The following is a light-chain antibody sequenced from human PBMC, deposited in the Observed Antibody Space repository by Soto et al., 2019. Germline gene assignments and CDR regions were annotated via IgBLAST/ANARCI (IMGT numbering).Light chain of an antibody. CDR1: QDIGRY. CDR3: QQLYSYSS. V-gene: IGKV1-9*01. Sequence: DIQLTQSPSFVSASVGERVTIPCRASQDIGRYLAWYQQKPGEAPKLLISAASTLQSGVPSRFSGSGSGTEFTFTIGYLLPEDFATYYCQQLYSYSSFGQGTRLETK. J-gene: IGKJ5*01. CDR2: AAS.